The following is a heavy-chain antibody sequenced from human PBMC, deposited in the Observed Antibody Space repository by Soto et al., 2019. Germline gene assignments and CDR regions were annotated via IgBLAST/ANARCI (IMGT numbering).Heavy chain of an antibody. D-gene: IGHD1-1*01. V-gene: IGHV4-34*01. CDR1: GGSFSGYY. J-gene: IGHJ5*02. CDR3: ATANWSHHYFGP. Sequence: QVRLQQWGTGMLKSSETLSLTCAVYGGSFSGYYWSLLRQPPGKGLEWIGEINHSGSTNYNPSLKSRVTISVDTSNNQFSLKLTSITAADTGVYYCATANWSHHYFGPCGQGTLVTVSS. CDR2: INHSGST.